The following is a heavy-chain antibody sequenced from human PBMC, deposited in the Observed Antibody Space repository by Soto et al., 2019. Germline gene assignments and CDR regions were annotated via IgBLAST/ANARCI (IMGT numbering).Heavy chain of an antibody. Sequence: PXGSLRLSCAASGFTFSSYAMHWVRQAPGKGLEWVAVISYDGSNKYYADSVKGRFTISRDNSKNTLYLQMNSLRAEDTAVYYCARSPSIVATPFDYWGQGTLVTVSS. CDR2: ISYDGSNK. CDR1: GFTFSSYA. J-gene: IGHJ4*02. V-gene: IGHV3-30-3*01. CDR3: ARSPSIVATPFDY. D-gene: IGHD5-12*01.